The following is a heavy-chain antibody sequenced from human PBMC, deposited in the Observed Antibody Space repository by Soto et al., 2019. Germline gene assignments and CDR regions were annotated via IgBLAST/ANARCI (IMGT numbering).Heavy chain of an antibody. CDR3: SREAYYDSSGYHLVDY. CDR1: RGSISSGGYY. D-gene: IGHD3-22*01. V-gene: IGHV4-31*03. J-gene: IGHJ4*02. CDR2: IYYSGST. Sequence: SETLSLTCTVSRGSISSGGYYWSWIRQHPGKGLEWIGYIYYSGSTYYNPSLKSRVTISVDTSKNLFSLKLTSVTAADTAVYYCSREAYYDSSGYHLVDYWGQGTLVTVSS.